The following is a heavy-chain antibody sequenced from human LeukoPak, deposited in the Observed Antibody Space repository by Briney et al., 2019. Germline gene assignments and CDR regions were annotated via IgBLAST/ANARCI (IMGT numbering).Heavy chain of an antibody. CDR2: ISANSYHI. CDR1: GFTFSSYS. Sequence: GGSLRLPCAASGFTFSSYSMNWVRQAPGKGLEWVSSISANSYHIFYADSVKGRFTISRDNAKNSLYLQMDSLRAEDTAVYYCTRDLASQPDYWGQGGLVTVSS. CDR3: TRDLASQPDY. D-gene: IGHD1-1*01. J-gene: IGHJ4*02. V-gene: IGHV3-21*01.